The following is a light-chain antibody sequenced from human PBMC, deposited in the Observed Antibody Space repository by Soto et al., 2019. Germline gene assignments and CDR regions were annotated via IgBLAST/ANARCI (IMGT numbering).Light chain of an antibody. J-gene: IGLJ2*01. CDR3: CSYAGSSTVV. Sequence: QSALTQPASVSGSPGQSITISCTGTSSDVGSYNLVSWYQHHPGKAPKLMIYEDSKRPSGVSNRFSGSKSGNTASLTISGLQAEDEADYYCCSYAGSSTVVFGGGTKLTVL. CDR1: SSDVGSYNL. V-gene: IGLV2-23*02. CDR2: EDS.